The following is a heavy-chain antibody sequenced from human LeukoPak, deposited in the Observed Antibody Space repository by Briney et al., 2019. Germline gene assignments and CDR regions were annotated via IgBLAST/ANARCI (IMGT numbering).Heavy chain of an antibody. V-gene: IGHV3-74*03. D-gene: IGHD4-17*01. CDR1: GFIFNTYW. CDR3: TYSDHFNY. Sequence: PGGSLRLSCAASGFIFNTYWMHWVRQAPGKGLVWVSRGEGDGRGSTYADSVKGRFSISRDNAKNTLYLQMNSLRAEDTAVYYCTYSDHFNYWGQGTLVTVSS. J-gene: IGHJ4*02. CDR2: GEGDGRGS.